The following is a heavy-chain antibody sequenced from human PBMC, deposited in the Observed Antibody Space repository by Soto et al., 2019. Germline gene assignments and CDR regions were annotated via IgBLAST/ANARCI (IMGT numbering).Heavy chain of an antibody. J-gene: IGHJ4*02. CDR1: GVSLTSGKW. V-gene: IGHV4-4*02. D-gene: IGHD5-18*01. CDR2: IFHDGTA. CDR3: VGSYRGYIYGHTPFDF. Sequence: PSESLSLTCAVSGVSLTSGKWWTCVRQSPQMGLEYIGEIFHDGTANYYPSFERRAAISVDTSKTQFSLKLTSVTAADTAVYYCVGSYRGYIYGHTPFDFWGQGTLVTVCS.